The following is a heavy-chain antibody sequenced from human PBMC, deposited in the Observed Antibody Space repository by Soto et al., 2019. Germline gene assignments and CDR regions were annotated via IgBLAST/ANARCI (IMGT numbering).Heavy chain of an antibody. CDR3: VRLLIHYDFGSGRNWFAP. V-gene: IGHV5-51*01. Sequence: PGESLKISCQASGYSFTTYWIGWVRLMPGRGLEYMAIINPGDSDTRYNPSFRGQVTISADKSITTAYLQWSSLKASDTAMYYCVRLLIHYDFGSGRNWFAPWGQGTQVTVS. CDR1: GYSFTTYW. CDR2: INPGDSDT. J-gene: IGHJ5*02. D-gene: IGHD3-3*01.